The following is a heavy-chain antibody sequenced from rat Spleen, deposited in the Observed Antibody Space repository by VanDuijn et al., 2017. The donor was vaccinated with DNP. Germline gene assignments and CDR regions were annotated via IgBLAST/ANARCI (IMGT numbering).Heavy chain of an antibody. CDR2: IITGGSKT. CDR3: ARGVYYYSATYWYFDF. V-gene: IGHV5S13*01. Sequence: EVQLVESGGNLVQPGRSLKLSCVASGFTFSNYGMAWVRQAPTKGLEWVASIITGGSKTYYRDSVKGRFTISRDNGKNTQYLQMDSLRSEDTATYYCARGVYYYSATYWYFDFWGPGTMVSVSS. CDR1: GFTFSNYG. D-gene: IGHD1-1*01. J-gene: IGHJ1*01.